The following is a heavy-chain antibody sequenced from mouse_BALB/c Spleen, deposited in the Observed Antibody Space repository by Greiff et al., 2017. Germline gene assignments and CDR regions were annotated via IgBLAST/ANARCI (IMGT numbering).Heavy chain of an antibody. CDR1: GYNFTSYW. CDR3: ARWGDYDEGFAY. J-gene: IGHJ3*01. CDR2: IYPGSGST. D-gene: IGHD2-4*01. V-gene: IGHV1-55*01. Sequence: QVQLQQSGAELVKPGTSVKLSCKASGYNFTSYWINWVKLRPGQGLEWIGDIYPGSGSTNYNEKFKSKATLTVDTSSSTAYMQLSSLASEDSALYYCARWGDYDEGFAYWGQGTLVTVSA.